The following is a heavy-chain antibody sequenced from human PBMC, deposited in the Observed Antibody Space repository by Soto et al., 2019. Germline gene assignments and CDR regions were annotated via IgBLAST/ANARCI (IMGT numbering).Heavy chain of an antibody. V-gene: IGHV4-59*01. Sequence: LHTLSLTCTVSGGTISSYYWSWIRQPPGKGLEWIGYIYYSGSTNYNPSLKSRVTISVDTSKNQFSLKLSSVTAADTAVYYCARTTSGYGNYWGQGTLVTVSS. CDR3: ARTTSGYGNY. CDR2: IYYSGST. CDR1: GGTISSYY. J-gene: IGHJ4*02. D-gene: IGHD5-12*01.